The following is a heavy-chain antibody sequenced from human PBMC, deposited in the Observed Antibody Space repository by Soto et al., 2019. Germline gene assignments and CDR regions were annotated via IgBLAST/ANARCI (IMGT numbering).Heavy chain of an antibody. J-gene: IGHJ6*04. CDR3: AKAAAMDG. D-gene: IGHD6-25*01. V-gene: IGHV3-7*01. Sequence: EVQLVESGGGLVQPGGSLRLSCAASGFTFSTYWMSWVRQAPGKGLEWVASVKYDGSEEYYVDSVKGRFTISRDNARSSVYLEMNRLRAEDTAVYFCAKAAAMDGWGKGTTVTVSS. CDR1: GFTFSTYW. CDR2: VKYDGSEE.